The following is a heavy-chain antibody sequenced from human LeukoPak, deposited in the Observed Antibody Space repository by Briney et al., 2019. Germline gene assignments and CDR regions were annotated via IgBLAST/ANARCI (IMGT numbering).Heavy chain of an antibody. Sequence: PGGSLRLSCAASGFTFSSYWMSWVRQAPGKELEWVANIKQDGSEKYYVDSVKGRFTISRDNAKNSLYLQMNSLRAEDTAVYYCARTNDFWSGYYQYYFDYWGQGTLVTVSS. CDR3: ARTNDFWSGYYQYYFDY. V-gene: IGHV3-7*01. CDR1: GFTFSSYW. J-gene: IGHJ4*02. CDR2: IKQDGSEK. D-gene: IGHD3-3*01.